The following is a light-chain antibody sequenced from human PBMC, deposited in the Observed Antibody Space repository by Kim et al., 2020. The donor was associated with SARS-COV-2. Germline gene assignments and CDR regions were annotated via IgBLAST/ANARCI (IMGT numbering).Light chain of an antibody. CDR2: WAS. CDR1: HSVLYTSNNKDS. CDR3: QQYSNTRWT. Sequence: INCKSSHSVLYTSNNKDSLAWYQQKPVQPPKLLIFWASTQKSGVPDRFTGSGSGTDFTLTISSLQAEDVAVYYCQQYSNTRWTFGQGTKVEIK. J-gene: IGKJ1*01. V-gene: IGKV4-1*01.